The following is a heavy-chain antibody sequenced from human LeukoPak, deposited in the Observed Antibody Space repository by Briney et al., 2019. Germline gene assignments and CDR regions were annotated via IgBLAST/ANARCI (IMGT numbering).Heavy chain of an antibody. CDR1: GYSISSGYY. D-gene: IGHD5-24*01. CDR2: IYYSGST. Sequence: PSETLSLTCTVPGYSISSGYYWGWIRQPPGKGLEWIGSIYYSGSTYYNPSLKSRVTISVDTSKNQFSLKLSSVTAADTAVYYCARGPRRWLQPSPLDYWGQGTLVTVSS. V-gene: IGHV4-38-2*02. J-gene: IGHJ4*02. CDR3: ARGPRRWLQPSPLDY.